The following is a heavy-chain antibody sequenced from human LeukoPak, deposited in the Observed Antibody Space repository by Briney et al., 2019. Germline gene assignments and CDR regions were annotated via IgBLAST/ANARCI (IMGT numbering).Heavy chain of an antibody. V-gene: IGHV3-11*05. CDR3: ARDDSITSGHFDF. Sequence: GGSLRLSCAASGFTFSDYYMSWIRQAPGKGLEWVSYISSSSSYTNYADSVKGRFTISRDNAKNSLYLQMNSLRAEDTAVYYCARDDSITSGHFDFWGRGTLVTVSS. CDR1: GFTFSDYY. J-gene: IGHJ2*01. D-gene: IGHD3-3*02. CDR2: ISSSSSYT.